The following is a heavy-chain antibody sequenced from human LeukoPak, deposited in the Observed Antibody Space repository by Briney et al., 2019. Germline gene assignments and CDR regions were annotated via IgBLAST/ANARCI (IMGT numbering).Heavy chain of an antibody. D-gene: IGHD2-21*02. CDR3: AKDPNDLTDP. V-gene: IGHV3-23*01. CDR1: GFTFSSYA. CDR2: ISGSGGST. J-gene: IGHJ5*02. Sequence: AGGCLRLSCAASGFTFSSYAMSSGRQAPGKGLEWVSAISGSGGSTSYADSVKGRFTISRDNSKNTLYLQMNSLRAEDTAVYYCAKDPNDLTDPWGQGTLVTGSS.